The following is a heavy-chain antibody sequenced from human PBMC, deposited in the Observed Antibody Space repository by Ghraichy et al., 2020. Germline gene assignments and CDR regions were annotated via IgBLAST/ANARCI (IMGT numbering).Heavy chain of an antibody. CDR1: GVSFSGYY. J-gene: IGHJ6*02. CDR2: IYSSGNT. Sequence: SQTLSLTCSVSGVSFSGYYWSWIRQTAGRGLEWIGRIYSSGNTNFNPSLKSRVSMSVDTSENQFFLQLSSVTAADTAIYYCARALRSGFGTQYGMDVWGQGTTVTVSS. V-gene: IGHV4-4*07. CDR3: ARALRSGFGTQYGMDV. D-gene: IGHD3-10*01.